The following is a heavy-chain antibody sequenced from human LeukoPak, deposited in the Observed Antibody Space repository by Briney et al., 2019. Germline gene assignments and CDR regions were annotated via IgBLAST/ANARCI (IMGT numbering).Heavy chain of an antibody. J-gene: IGHJ4*02. CDR2: ISSSSSYI. CDR1: GFTFSSYS. D-gene: IGHD4-17*01. CDR3: ARETTVTYGEFDY. V-gene: IGHV3-21*01. Sequence: PGGSLRLSCAASGFTFSSYSMNWVRQAPGKGLEWVSSISSSSSYIYYADSVKGRFTISRDNAKNSLYLQMNSLRAEDTAVYYCARETTVTYGEFDYWGQGTLVTVSS.